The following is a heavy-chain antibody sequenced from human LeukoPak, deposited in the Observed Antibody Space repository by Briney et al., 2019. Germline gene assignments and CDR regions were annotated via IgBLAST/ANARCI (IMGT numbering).Heavy chain of an antibody. V-gene: IGHV1-18*01. CDR2: ISAYNGNT. J-gene: IGHJ4*02. D-gene: IGHD2-2*01. CDR3: ARIGGRGDIVVVPAANV. CDR1: GYTFTSYG. Sequence: GASVKVSCKASGYTFTSYGISWVRQAPGQGLEWVGWISAYNGNTNYAQKLQGRVTMTTDTSTSTAYMELRSLRSDDTAVYYCARIGGRGDIVVVPAANVWGQGTLVTVSS.